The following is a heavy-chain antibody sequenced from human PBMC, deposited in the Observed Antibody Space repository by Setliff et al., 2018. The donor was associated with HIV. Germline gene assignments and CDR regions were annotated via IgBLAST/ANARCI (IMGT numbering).Heavy chain of an antibody. CDR1: GFTVSSNY. J-gene: IGHJ4*02. V-gene: IGHV3-21*06. CDR2: ISSSSTI. Sequence: GGVLRLSCAASGFTVSSNYMSWVRQAPGKGLEWVSAISSSSTIYYADSVKGRFTISRDNAKNSLYLQMNSLRAEDTAVYYCARPNYYDSSGSFDYWGQGTLVTVSS. CDR3: ARPNYYDSSGSFDY. D-gene: IGHD3-22*01.